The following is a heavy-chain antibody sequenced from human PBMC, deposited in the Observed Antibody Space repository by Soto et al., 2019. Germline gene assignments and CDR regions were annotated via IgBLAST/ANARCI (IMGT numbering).Heavy chain of an antibody. Sequence: QVQLVQSGAEVKKPGASVKVSCKASGYTFTSYDINWVRQATGQGLEWMGWMNPNSGNTGYAQKFQGRVTMTRNTSISTAYMELSSLRSEDTAVYYCTQSHCIADRYDIDVWGKRTTVTVYS. V-gene: IGHV1-8*01. D-gene: IGHD6-13*01. CDR2: MNPNSGNT. J-gene: IGHJ6*03. CDR1: GYTFTSYD. CDR3: TQSHCIADRYDIDV.